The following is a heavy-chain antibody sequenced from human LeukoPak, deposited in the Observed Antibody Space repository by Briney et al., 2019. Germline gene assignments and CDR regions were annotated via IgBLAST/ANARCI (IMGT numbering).Heavy chain of an antibody. CDR3: ARVRTCSSTSCYRDYYYYGMDV. CDR2: IIPILGIA. V-gene: IGHV1-69*10. Sequence: SVKVSCKASGGTFSSYAISWVRQAPGQGLEWMGGIIPILGIANYAQKFQGRVTITADKSTSTAYMELSSLRSEDTAVYYCARVRTCSSTSCYRDYYYYGMDVWGQGTTVTVSS. CDR1: GGTFSSYA. D-gene: IGHD2-2*01. J-gene: IGHJ6*02.